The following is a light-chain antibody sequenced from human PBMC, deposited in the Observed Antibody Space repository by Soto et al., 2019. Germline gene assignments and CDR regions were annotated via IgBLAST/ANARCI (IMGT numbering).Light chain of an antibody. V-gene: IGLV2-23*02. J-gene: IGLJ3*02. Sequence: QSALTQPASVSGSPGQSITISCSGSSSDIGSYNLVSWYQQHPGKAPKLIIYEVSKGPSGVSDRCSGSKSGNTASLTISGLRAEDEAYYHCCSYAGSSYVVFGGGTKLTVL. CDR2: EVS. CDR3: CSYAGSSYVV. CDR1: SSDIGSYNL.